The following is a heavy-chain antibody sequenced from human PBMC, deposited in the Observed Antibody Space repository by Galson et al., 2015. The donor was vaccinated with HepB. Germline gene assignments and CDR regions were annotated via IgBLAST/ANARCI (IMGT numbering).Heavy chain of an antibody. D-gene: IGHD6-19*01. Sequence: SLRLSCAASGFTFGNYAITWVRQAPGQGLEWVSAISDIGYSTYYADSVRGRFTISRDNSKNTLYLQMNGLTADDTAVYFCAKDAAPGSGSRYFDDWGQGTLVTVSA. J-gene: IGHJ4*02. CDR3: AKDAAPGSGSRYFDD. CDR1: GFTFGNYA. V-gene: IGHV3-23*01. CDR2: ISDIGYST.